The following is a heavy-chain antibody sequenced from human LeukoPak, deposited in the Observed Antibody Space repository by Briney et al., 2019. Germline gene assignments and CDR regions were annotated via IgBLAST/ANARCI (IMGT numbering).Heavy chain of an antibody. CDR2: IYYSGST. D-gene: IGHD1-26*01. CDR1: GGSISGSSYY. CDR3: ARESGSYFLVYWFDP. Sequence: SETLSLTCTVSGGSISGSSYYWGWIRQPPGKGLEWIGSIYYSGSTYYNPSLKSRVTISVDTSKNQFSLKLSSVTAADTAVYYCARESGSYFLVYWFDPWGQGTLVTVSS. J-gene: IGHJ5*02. V-gene: IGHV4-39*02.